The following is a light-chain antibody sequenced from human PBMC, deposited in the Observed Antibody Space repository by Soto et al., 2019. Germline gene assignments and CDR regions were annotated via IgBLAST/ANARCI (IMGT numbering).Light chain of an antibody. CDR3: QHYGFSSWT. Sequence: EIVLTQSPGTLSLSPWERATLSCRASQSVSSTYLAWYQQTPGQAPRLLIYGASSRATGIPDRFSGSGSGTDFTLTISRLEPEDFAMYYCQHYGFSSWTFGQGTKVEIK. V-gene: IGKV3-20*01. CDR2: GAS. J-gene: IGKJ1*01. CDR1: QSVSSTY.